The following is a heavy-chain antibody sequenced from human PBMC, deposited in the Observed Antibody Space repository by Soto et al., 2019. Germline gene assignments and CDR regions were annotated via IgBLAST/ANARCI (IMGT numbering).Heavy chain of an antibody. J-gene: IGHJ5*02. CDR2: IWYDGSNK. CDR1: VFTFRSFG. V-gene: IGHV3-33*01. Sequence: QVQLVESGGGVVQPGRSLRLSCEASVFTFRSFGMHWVRQAPGKGLEWVAIIWYDGSNKYYADSVKGRFTISRDNSKNTLYLQMNSLRVEDTAVYYCARARYSSSVINWFEPWGQGTLVTVSS. D-gene: IGHD6-13*01. CDR3: ARARYSSSVINWFEP.